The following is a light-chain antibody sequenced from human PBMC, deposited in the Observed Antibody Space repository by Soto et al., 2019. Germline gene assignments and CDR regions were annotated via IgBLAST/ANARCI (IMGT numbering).Light chain of an antibody. CDR1: QSVTNY. J-gene: IGKJ1*01. Sequence: DIVLTQSPATLSLSPGERATLSCRASQSVTNYLVWYQQKPGQAPRLLIHGASNRATGIPARFRGSASGTDFTLTISSLEPEDFAVYYCQQRYNWPRTFGQGTQVEIK. CDR2: GAS. V-gene: IGKV3-11*01. CDR3: QQRYNWPRT.